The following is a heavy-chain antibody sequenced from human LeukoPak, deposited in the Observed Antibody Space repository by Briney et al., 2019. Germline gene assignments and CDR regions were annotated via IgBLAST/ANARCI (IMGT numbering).Heavy chain of an antibody. D-gene: IGHD2-15*01. CDR2: ISSGSTSI. CDR3: ARVSSMSTPSYNFDY. CDR1: GFTCSSYS. V-gene: IGHV3-21*01. J-gene: IGHJ4*02. Sequence: GGSLRLSCAASGFTCSSYSMARVRQAPGKGLEWVSSISSGSTSIYYADSLKGRFTISRDNAENSLYLQMNSLRVEDTAIYYCARVSSMSTPSYNFDYWGQGTLVTVSS.